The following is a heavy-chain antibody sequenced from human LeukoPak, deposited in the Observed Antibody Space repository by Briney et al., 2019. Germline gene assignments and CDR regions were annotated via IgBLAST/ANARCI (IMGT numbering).Heavy chain of an antibody. J-gene: IGHJ4*02. V-gene: IGHV1-69*04. Sequence: SVKVSCKASGGTFSSYAISWVRQAPGQGLEWMGRIIPILGIANYAQKFQGRVTFTADKSTSTAYMELSSLRSEDTAVYYCARGKIAAGGTFDYWGQGTLVTVSS. D-gene: IGHD6-13*01. CDR2: IIPILGIA. CDR1: GGTFSSYA. CDR3: ARGKIAAGGTFDY.